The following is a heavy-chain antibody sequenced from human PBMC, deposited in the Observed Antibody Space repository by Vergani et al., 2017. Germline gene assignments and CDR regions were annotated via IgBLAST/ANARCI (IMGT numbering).Heavy chain of an antibody. V-gene: IGHV3-33*01. D-gene: IGHD1-14*01. Sequence: QVQLVESGGGVVQPGRSLRLSCAASGFTFNQYGMHWVRQAPGKGLEWVAVTWYDGNNKQYADSVKGRFTISRDKSKSTMYLQMNSLRDEDTGVYYSARDLRLLYNRFDPWGQGTLVTVSS. CDR3: ARDLRLLYNRFDP. J-gene: IGHJ5*02. CDR2: TWYDGNNK. CDR1: GFTFNQYG.